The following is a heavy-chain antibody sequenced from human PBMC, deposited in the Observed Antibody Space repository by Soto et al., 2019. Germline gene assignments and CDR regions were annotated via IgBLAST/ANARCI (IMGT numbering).Heavy chain of an antibody. D-gene: IGHD3-22*01. CDR3: AREDYYDSSGTPEGHFDY. CDR1: GGSISSGGYY. V-gene: IGHV4-31*03. J-gene: IGHJ4*02. Sequence: PSETLSLTCTVSGGSISSGGYYWSWIRQHPGKGLEWIGYIYYSGSTYYNPSLKSRVTISVDTSKNQFSLKLSSVTAADTAVYYCAREDYYDSSGTPEGHFDYWGQGTLVTVSS. CDR2: IYYSGST.